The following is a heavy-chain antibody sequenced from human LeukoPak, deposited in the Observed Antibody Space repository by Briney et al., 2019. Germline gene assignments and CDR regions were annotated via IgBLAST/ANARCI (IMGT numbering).Heavy chain of an antibody. J-gene: IGHJ3*01. D-gene: IGHD1-14*01. Sequence: GESLKISCKGSEYSFTNYWIGWVRQMPRKGLEWMGVIYPGDSSTRYSPSFQGQVTISADKSITTAYLQWSSLKASDTTMYYCARRRTRPEAFDLWGQGTMVTVSS. CDR2: IYPGDSST. CDR3: ARRRTRPEAFDL. V-gene: IGHV5-51*01. CDR1: EYSFTNYW.